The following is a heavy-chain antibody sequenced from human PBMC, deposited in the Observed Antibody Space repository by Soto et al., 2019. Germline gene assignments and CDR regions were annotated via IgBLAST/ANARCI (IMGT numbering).Heavy chain of an antibody. CDR1: GGSISSSSYY. CDR2: IYYSGST. D-gene: IGHD5-18*01. J-gene: IGHJ3*02. Sequence: SETLSLTCTVSGGSISSSSYYWGWIRQPPGKGLEWIGSIYYSGSTYYNPSLKSRVTISVDTSKNQFSLKLSSVTAADTAVYYCARRHIQLWLPFDIWGQGTMVTVSS. CDR3: ARRHIQLWLPFDI. V-gene: IGHV4-39*01.